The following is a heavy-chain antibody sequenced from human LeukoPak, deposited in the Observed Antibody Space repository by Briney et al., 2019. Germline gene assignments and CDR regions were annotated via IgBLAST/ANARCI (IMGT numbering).Heavy chain of an antibody. V-gene: IGHV1-2*02. CDR2: INPNSGGT. Sequence: ASVKVSCKTSGYTFTGYYIHWVRQAPGQGLEWMGWINPNSGGTIYAQKFQGRVTMTRDTSISTAYMELSRLRSDDTAVYYCARGTMIVVVINDFDYWGQGTLVTVSS. J-gene: IGHJ4*02. D-gene: IGHD3-22*01. CDR1: GYTFTGYY. CDR3: ARGTMIVVVINDFDY.